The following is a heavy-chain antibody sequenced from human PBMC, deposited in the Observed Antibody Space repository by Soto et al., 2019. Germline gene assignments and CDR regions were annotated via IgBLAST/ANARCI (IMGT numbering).Heavy chain of an antibody. CDR2: INHSGST. D-gene: IGHD6-19*01. Sequence: QVQLQQWGAGLLKPSETLSLTCAVYGGSFSGYYWSWIRQPPGKGLEWIGEINHSGSTNYNPSLKSRVTISVDTSKNQFSLKLSSVTAADTAVYYCARGDRTVIAVAGPPLFDYWGQGTLVTVSS. CDR1: GGSFSGYY. V-gene: IGHV4-34*01. J-gene: IGHJ4*02. CDR3: ARGDRTVIAVAGPPLFDY.